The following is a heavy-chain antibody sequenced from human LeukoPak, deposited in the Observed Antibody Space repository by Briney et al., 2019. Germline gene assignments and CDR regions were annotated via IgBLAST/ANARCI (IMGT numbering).Heavy chain of an antibody. CDR2: LSSSSSTI. CDR3: ARGCGGDCYSGMDV. Sequence: PGGSLRLSCAASGFTFSSYSMNWVRQAPGKGLEWVSYLSSSSSTIYYADSVKGRFTISRDNAKNSLYLQMNSLRAEDTAVYYCARGCGGDCYSGMDVWGQGTTVTVSS. CDR1: GFTFSSYS. V-gene: IGHV3-48*04. D-gene: IGHD2-21*02. J-gene: IGHJ6*02.